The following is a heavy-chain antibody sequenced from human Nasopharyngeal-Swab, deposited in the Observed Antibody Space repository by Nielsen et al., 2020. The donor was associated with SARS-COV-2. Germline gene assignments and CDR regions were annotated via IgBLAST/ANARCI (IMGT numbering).Heavy chain of an antibody. J-gene: IGHJ4*02. Sequence: GGSLRLSCAGSGFTFSSYGMNWVRQAPGKGLEWVAFIAHDASNEYYGDSVKGRFSISRDSSKNTLYLQMDSLRGEDTAVYYCARDAPAHYGAFYWGRGTLVTVPS. CDR1: GFTFSSYG. CDR2: IAHDASNE. V-gene: IGHV3-30*03. CDR3: ARDAPAHYGAFY. D-gene: IGHD4-17*01.